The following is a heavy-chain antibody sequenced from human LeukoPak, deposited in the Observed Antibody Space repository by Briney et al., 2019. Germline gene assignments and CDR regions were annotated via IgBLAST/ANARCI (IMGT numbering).Heavy chain of an antibody. CDR3: ARQLVRGESRPYFDY. Sequence: GGSLRLSCAASGFTFSSYGMHWVRQALGKGLEWVAFIRYDGSNKYYADSVKGRFTISRDNSKNTLYLQMNSLRAEDTAAYYCARQLVRGESRPYFDYWGQGTLVTVSS. CDR1: GFTFSSYG. D-gene: IGHD3-10*01. CDR2: IRYDGSNK. V-gene: IGHV3-30*02. J-gene: IGHJ4*02.